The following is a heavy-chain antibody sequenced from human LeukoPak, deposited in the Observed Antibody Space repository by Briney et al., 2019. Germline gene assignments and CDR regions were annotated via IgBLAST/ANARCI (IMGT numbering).Heavy chain of an antibody. V-gene: IGHV3-23*01. CDR3: AKGVFHAENYLDSSGYYSYFDD. CDR2: ISSGSGST. Sequence: PGGSLRLSCAASGITFSSYAMSWVRQAPGKGLEWVSIISSGSGSTFYADSVKGRFTISRDNSKNTLFLQMNSLRAEDTAVYYCAKGVFHAENYLDSSGYYSYFDDWGQGTLVTVSS. CDR1: GITFSSYA. J-gene: IGHJ4*02. D-gene: IGHD3-22*01.